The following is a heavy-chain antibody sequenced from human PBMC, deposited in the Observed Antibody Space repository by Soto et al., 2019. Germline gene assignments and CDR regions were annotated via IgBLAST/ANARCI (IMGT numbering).Heavy chain of an antibody. V-gene: IGHV4-39*01. CDR2: IYYSGST. CDR1: GGSISSTSYF. CDR3: ASLSNYAGNSASFDY. Sequence: PSETLSLTCTVSGGSISSTSYFWGWIRQPPGKGLEWIGNIYYSGSTHYNTSLKSRVTISVDTSKNQFSLKLSSVTAADTAVYYCASLSNYAGNSASFDYWGQGTLVTVS. J-gene: IGHJ4*02. D-gene: IGHD4-4*01.